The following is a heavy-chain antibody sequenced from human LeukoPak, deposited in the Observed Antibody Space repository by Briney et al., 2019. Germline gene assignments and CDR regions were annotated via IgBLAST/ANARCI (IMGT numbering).Heavy chain of an antibody. CDR3: AREVQDYIWGSYRYGDIDY. J-gene: IGHJ4*02. CDR2: ISSSSSTI. V-gene: IGHV3-48*02. Sequence: PGGSLRLSCATSGFTFSSYSMNWVRQAPGKGLEWVSYISSSSSTIHYADSVKGRFTISRDNAKNSLYLQMNSLRDEDTAVYYCAREVQDYIWGSYRYGDIDYWGQGTLVTVSS. CDR1: GFTFSSYS. D-gene: IGHD3-16*02.